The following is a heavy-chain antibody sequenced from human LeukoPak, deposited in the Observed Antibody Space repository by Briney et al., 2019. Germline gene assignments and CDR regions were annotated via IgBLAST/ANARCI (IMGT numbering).Heavy chain of an antibody. J-gene: IGHJ4*02. D-gene: IGHD6-19*01. V-gene: IGHV4-59*12. CDR1: GGSISSYY. Sequence: PSETLSLTCTVSGGSISSYYWSWIRQPPGKGLEWIGYIYYSGSTNYNPSLKGRVTISVDTSKNQFSLKLTSVTAADTAVYYCVRKEYGSVWNFFDYWGQGTLVTVSS. CDR2: IYYSGST. CDR3: VRKEYGSVWNFFDY.